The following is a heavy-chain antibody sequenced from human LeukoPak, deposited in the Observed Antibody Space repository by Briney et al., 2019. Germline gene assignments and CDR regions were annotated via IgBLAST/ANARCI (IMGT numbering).Heavy chain of an antibody. CDR2: ISAYNGNT. J-gene: IGHJ6*03. CDR1: GYTFTSFG. Sequence: ASVKVSCKSSGYTFTSFGFSWVRQAPGQGREWMGWISAYNGNTNYAQKLQGRVTMTTDTSTSTAYMELRSLRSDDTAVYYCARSTGLGMYYYYMDVWGQGTTVTVSS. D-gene: IGHD3-10*01. V-gene: IGHV1-18*01. CDR3: ARSTGLGMYYYYMDV.